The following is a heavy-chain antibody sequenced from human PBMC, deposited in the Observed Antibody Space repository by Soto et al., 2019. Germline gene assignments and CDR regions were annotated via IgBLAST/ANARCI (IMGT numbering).Heavy chain of an antibody. D-gene: IGHD3-9*01. V-gene: IGHV3-30*18. J-gene: IGHJ6*02. Sequence: GGSLRLSCAASGFTFSSYGMHWVRQAPGKVLEWVAVISYDGSNKYYADSVKGRFTISRDNSKNTLYLQMNSLRAEDTAVYYCAKDDEYYDILTGYYSGYYYGMDVWGQGTTVTVSS. CDR1: GFTFSSYG. CDR2: ISYDGSNK. CDR3: AKDDEYYDILTGYYSGYYYGMDV.